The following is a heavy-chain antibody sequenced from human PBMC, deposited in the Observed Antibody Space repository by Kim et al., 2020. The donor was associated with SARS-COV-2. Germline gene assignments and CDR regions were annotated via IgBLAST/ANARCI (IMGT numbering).Heavy chain of an antibody. CDR1: GFTFSSYG. CDR3: AKDIYSPNKPTFDY. J-gene: IGHJ4*02. Sequence: GGSLRLSCAASGFTFSSYGMHWVRQAPGKGLEWVAVISYDGSNKYYADSVKGRFTISRDNSKNTLYLQMNSLRAEDTAVYYCAKDIYSPNKPTFDYWGQGTLVTVSS. V-gene: IGHV3-30*18. CDR2: ISYDGSNK. D-gene: IGHD4-4*01.